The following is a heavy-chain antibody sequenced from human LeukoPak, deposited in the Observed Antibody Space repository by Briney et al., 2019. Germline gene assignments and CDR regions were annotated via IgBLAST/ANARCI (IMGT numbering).Heavy chain of an antibody. Sequence: GGSLRLSCAASGFTFRTSGMSWVRQAPGKGLEWVSAISGSGGSTYYADSVKGRFTISRDNSKNTLYLQMNSLRAEDTAVYYCAKNKGYSGYDLFDYWGQGTLVTVSS. J-gene: IGHJ4*02. CDR3: AKNKGYSGYDLFDY. CDR2: ISGSGGST. V-gene: IGHV3-23*01. CDR1: GFTFRTSG. D-gene: IGHD5-12*01.